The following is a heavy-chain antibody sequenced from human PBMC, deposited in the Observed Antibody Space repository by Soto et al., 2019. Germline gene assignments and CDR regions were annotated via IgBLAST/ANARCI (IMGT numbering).Heavy chain of an antibody. V-gene: IGHV3-30-3*01. D-gene: IGHD2-15*01. CDR1: GFTFSSYA. CDR2: ISYDGSNK. CDR3: ARDLLVAATYYYYGMDV. Sequence: GGSLRLSCAASGFTFSSYAMHWVRQAPGKGLEWVAVISYDGSNKYYADSVKGRFTISRDNSKTTLYLQMNSLRAEDTAVYYCARDLLVAATYYYYGMDVWGQGTTVTVSS. J-gene: IGHJ6*02.